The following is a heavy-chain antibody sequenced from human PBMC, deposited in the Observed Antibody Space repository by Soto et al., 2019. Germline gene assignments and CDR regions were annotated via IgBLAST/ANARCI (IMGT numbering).Heavy chain of an antibody. D-gene: IGHD7-27*01. CDR3: ARDTGDGTFDF. CDR1: GYTFSSYA. J-gene: IGHJ4*02. Sequence: ASVKVSCKASGYTFSSYAMHWVRQAPGQRLEWMGWIDAGYGNTKSSQKFQDRVTISRDTSASTAYMELTSLRSEDTAVYYCARDTGDGTFDFWGQGTLVTVSS. CDR2: IDAGYGNT. V-gene: IGHV1-3*01.